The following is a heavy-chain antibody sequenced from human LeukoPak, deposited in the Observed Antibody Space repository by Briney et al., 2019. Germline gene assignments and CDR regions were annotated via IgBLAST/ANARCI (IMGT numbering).Heavy chain of an antibody. CDR3: AKAPSPASYAMDV. CDR2: MNPNSGNT. V-gene: IGHV1-8*01. J-gene: IGHJ6*02. Sequence: GASVKVSCTASGYTFRSFDVNWVRQATGQGLEWMGWMNPNSGNTGYAQEFQGRVTMTRNTSINTAYMEVSGLTSEDTAVYYCAKAPSPASYAMDVWGQGTTVTVSS. CDR1: GYTFRSFD.